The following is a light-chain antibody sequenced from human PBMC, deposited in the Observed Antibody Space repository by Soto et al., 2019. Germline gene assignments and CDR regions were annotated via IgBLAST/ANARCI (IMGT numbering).Light chain of an antibody. J-gene: IGKJ1*01. CDR1: QSISSW. CDR3: QHYNDYSRI. Sequence: DIQMTQSPSTLSASIGDRVTITCRASQSISSWLAWYQQKPGKAPTLLIYMASNLQSGVPSRFSGSGSGTEFTLTISSLQPDDFATYYCQHYNDYSRIFGQGTKVEIK. CDR2: MAS. V-gene: IGKV1-5*03.